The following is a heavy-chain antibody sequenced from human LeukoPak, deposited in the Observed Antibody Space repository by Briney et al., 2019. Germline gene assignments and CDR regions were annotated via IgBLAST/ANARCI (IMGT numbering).Heavy chain of an antibody. D-gene: IGHD3-3*01. V-gene: IGHV3-66*03. CDR1: GFTVSNNY. J-gene: IGHJ4*02. CDR3: AKDFRFLEWPNAGPWIDY. CDR2: LYIIGTT. Sequence: GGSLRLSCAASGFTVSNNYMSWVRQAPGKGLEWVSALYIIGTTYYADSVKGRFTISRDNSKNTLYLQMNSLRAEDTAVYYCAKDFRFLEWPNAGPWIDYWGQGTLVTVSS.